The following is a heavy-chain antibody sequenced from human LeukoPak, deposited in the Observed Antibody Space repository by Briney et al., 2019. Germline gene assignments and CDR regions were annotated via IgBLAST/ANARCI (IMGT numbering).Heavy chain of an antibody. CDR1: GFTFDDYA. J-gene: IGHJ3*02. CDR2: ISWNSGSI. D-gene: IGHD4-11*01. V-gene: IGHV3-9*01. Sequence: GRSLRLSCAASGFTFDDYAMHWVRQAPGKGLEWVSGISWNSGSIGYADSVKGRFTISRDNAKNSLYLQMNSLRVEDTAVYYCAREGLTTTPNNALDIWGQGTMVTVSS. CDR3: AREGLTTTPNNALDI.